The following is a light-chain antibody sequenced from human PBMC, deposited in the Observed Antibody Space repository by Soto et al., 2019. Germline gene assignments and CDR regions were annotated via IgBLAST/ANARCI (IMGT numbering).Light chain of an antibody. CDR1: SGPSTYA. J-gene: IGLJ2*01. CDR3: QTWGSGTVV. CDR2: LNSDGSH. Sequence: QSVLTQAPSASASLGASVTLTCTLSSGPSTYAIAWHQQQPEKGPRYLMKLNSDGSHSKGDGIPDRFSGSSSGAERYLTISSLQSEDEADYYCQTWGSGTVVFGGGTKLTVL. V-gene: IGLV4-69*01.